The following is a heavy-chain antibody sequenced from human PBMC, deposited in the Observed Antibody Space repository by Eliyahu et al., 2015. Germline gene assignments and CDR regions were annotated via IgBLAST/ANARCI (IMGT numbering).Heavy chain of an antibody. CDR3: ARGERRGHRFDP. J-gene: IGHJ5*02. CDR2: INHSGST. D-gene: IGHD1-26*01. Sequence: QVQLQQWGAGLLKPSETLSLTCAVYXGSFSGYYWSWIRQPPGKGLEWIGEINHSGSTNYNPSLKSRVTISVDTSKNQFSLKLSSVTAADTAVYYCARGERRGHRFDPWGQGTLVTVSS. V-gene: IGHV4-34*01. CDR1: XGSFSGYY.